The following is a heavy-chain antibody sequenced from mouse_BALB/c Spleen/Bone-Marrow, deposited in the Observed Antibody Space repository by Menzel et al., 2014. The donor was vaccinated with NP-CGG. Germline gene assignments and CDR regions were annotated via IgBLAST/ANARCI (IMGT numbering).Heavy chain of an antibody. CDR1: GYSFTGYN. Sequence: VQLQQSGPELEKPGASVKISCKASGYSFTGYNMNWVKQSIGKSLEWIGNIDPYYGGTSYNQKFKGKATLTVDKSSSTAYMQLKSLTSEDSAIYYCSSYSYDYWYFDVWGAGTTVTVSS. J-gene: IGHJ1*01. CDR2: IDPYYGGT. CDR3: SSYSYDYWYFDV. V-gene: IGHV1-39*01. D-gene: IGHD2-12*01.